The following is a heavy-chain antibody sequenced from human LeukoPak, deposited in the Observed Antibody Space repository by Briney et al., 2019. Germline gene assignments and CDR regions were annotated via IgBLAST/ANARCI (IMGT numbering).Heavy chain of an antibody. J-gene: IGHJ4*02. CDR2: ISYDGSNK. CDR1: GFTFSSNA. Sequence: GGSLRLSCAASGFTFSSNAMHWVRQAPGKGLEWVAVISYDGSNKYYADSVKGRFTISRDNSKNTLYVQMNSLRAEDTAVYYRARAPDYYGSGSYYPPFDYWGQGTLVTVSS. CDR3: ARAPDYYGSGSYYPPFDY. V-gene: IGHV3-30-3*01. D-gene: IGHD3-10*01.